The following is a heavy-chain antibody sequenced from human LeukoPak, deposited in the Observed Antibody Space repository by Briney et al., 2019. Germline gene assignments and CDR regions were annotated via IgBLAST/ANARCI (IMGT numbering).Heavy chain of an antibody. CDR1: GGTFSSYA. V-gene: IGHV1-69*06. CDR2: IIPIFGTA. Sequence: SVKVSCKASGGTFSSYAISWVRQAPGQGLEWVGGIIPIFGTANYAQKFQGRVTITADKSTSTAYMELSSLRSEDTAVYYCARGGYYGSGSYPFYYYGMDVWGKGTTVTVSS. J-gene: IGHJ6*04. CDR3: ARGGYYGSGSYPFYYYGMDV. D-gene: IGHD3-10*01.